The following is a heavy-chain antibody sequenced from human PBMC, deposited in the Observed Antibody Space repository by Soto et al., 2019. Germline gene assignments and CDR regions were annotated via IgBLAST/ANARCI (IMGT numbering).Heavy chain of an antibody. CDR2: IYPGDSDT. CDR1: GYSFTSYW. V-gene: IGHV5-51*01. Sequence: PGESRKISCKGSGYSFTSYWIGWVRQMPGKGLEWMGIIYPGDSDTRYSPSFQGQVTISADKSISTAYLQWSSLKASDTAMYYCARHAGYYGSGSTYYYYYGMDVWGQGTTVTVSS. J-gene: IGHJ6*02. D-gene: IGHD3-10*01. CDR3: ARHAGYYGSGSTYYYYYGMDV.